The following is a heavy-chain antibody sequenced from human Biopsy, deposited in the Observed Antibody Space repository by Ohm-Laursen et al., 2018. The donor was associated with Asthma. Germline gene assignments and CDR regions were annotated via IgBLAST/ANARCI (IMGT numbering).Heavy chain of an antibody. CDR2: IYYSGST. CDR1: GGSISSGGYY. V-gene: IGHV4-31*03. J-gene: IGHJ4*02. D-gene: IGHD3-22*01. CDR3: ARAQDYYDSRGYYRSFDY. Sequence: TLSLTCTVSGGSISSGGYYWSWIHQHPGKGLEWIGYIYYSGSTYYNPSLKSRVTISVDTSKNQFSLKLSSVTAADTAVYYCARAQDYYDSRGYYRSFDYWGQGTLVTVSS.